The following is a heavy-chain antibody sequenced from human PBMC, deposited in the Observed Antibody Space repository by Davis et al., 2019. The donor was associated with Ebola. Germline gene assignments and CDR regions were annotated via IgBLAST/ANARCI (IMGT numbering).Heavy chain of an antibody. D-gene: IGHD2-15*01. J-gene: IGHJ5*02. V-gene: IGHV3-7*01. CDR3: ARETVVVVAALGWWFDP. CDR2: IKQDGSEK. CDR1: GFTFSSYW. Sequence: GGSLKISCAASGFTFSSYWMSWVRQAPGKGLEWVANIKQDGSEKYYVDSVKGRFTISRDNAKNSLYLQMNSLRAEDTAVYYCARETVVVVAALGWWFDPWGQGTLVTVSS.